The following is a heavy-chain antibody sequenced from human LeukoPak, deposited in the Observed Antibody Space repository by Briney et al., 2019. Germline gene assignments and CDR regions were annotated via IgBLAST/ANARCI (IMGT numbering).Heavy chain of an antibody. V-gene: IGHV4-38-2*02. CDR2: IHHSGTT. CDR1: AYSISSGHY. D-gene: IGHD5-18*01. J-gene: IGHJ4*02. Sequence: PSETLSLTCTVSAYSISSGHYWGWIRQSPGKGLEWIGCIHHSGTTYYNPSLKSRVTISVDTSKNQFSLKLSSVTAADTAVYYCARVGRGYSYGEWDYWGQGTLVTVSS. CDR3: ARVGRGYSYGEWDY.